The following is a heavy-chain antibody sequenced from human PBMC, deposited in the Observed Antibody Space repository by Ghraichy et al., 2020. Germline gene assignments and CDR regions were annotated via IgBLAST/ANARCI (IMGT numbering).Heavy chain of an antibody. CDR2: INEDGSER. J-gene: IGHJ4*02. CDR1: GFTFNSYW. Sequence: GGSLRLSCAASGFTFNSYWMHWIRQTPGKGLEWVANINEDGSERYYVDSVEGRFTVSRDNAKISLYLHMNSLRAEDTAEYYCARSLVSYPEGGYWGQGTRFTVSS. V-gene: IGHV3-7*01. CDR3: ARSLVSYPEGGY. D-gene: IGHD2-2*01.